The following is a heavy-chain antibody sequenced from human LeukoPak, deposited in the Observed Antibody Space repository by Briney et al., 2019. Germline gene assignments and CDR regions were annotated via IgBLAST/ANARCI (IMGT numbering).Heavy chain of an antibody. CDR1: GVSISSGDYY. D-gene: IGHD3-22*01. V-gene: IGHV4-30-4*01. Sequence: PSETLSLTCTVSGVSISSGDYYWSWIRQPPGKGLEWIGYIYSSGSTYYNPSLKSRPTVSLDTSKNQLSLKLSSVTAADTAVYYCARPYYYDSRIDPWGQGTLVTVSS. J-gene: IGHJ5*02. CDR3: ARPYYYDSRIDP. CDR2: IYSSGST.